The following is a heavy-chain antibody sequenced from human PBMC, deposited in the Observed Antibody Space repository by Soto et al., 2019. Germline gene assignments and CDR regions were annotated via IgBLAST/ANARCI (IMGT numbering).Heavy chain of an antibody. Sequence: QVQLVQSETEVKKPGASVKVSCKASGYIFTNYDITWVRQAPGQGLEWMGWVSGYTGNTKYAQKFQDRVTMTTDTDTSTVDMELRSLRSDHTAVYYCARFGSAPYYYYGVDVWGQGTTVFVSS. CDR3: ARFGSAPYYYYGVDV. V-gene: IGHV1-18*01. CDR1: GYIFTNYD. CDR2: VSGYTGNT. J-gene: IGHJ6*02. D-gene: IGHD3-10*01.